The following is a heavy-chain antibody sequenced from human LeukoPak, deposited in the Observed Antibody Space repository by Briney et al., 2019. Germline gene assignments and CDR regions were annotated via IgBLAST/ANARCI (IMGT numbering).Heavy chain of an antibody. CDR1: GFTFSSYG. CDR2: ISYDGSNK. J-gene: IGHJ4*02. CDR3: AKGVSTTVTTGFDY. V-gene: IGHV3-30*18. Sequence: GGSLRLSCAASGFTFSSYGMRWVRQAPGKGLEWVAFISYDGSNKYYADSVKGRFTISRDNSKNTLYLQMNSLRAEDTAVYYCAKGVSTTVTTGFDYWGQGTLVTVSS. D-gene: IGHD4-17*01.